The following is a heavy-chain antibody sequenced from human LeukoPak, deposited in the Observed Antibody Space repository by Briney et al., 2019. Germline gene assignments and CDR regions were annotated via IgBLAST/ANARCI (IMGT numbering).Heavy chain of an antibody. CDR1: GGSISGGDYY. V-gene: IGHV4-30-4*01. CDR2: IYYSGST. Sequence: LPTPSPPRTVSGGSISGGDYYWSWVRQPPGKGLEWIGYIYYSGSTYYNPSLKSRVTISVDTSKNQFSLKLSSVTAADTAVYYCARATPLDYWGQGTLVTVSS. J-gene: IGHJ4*02. CDR3: ARATPLDY.